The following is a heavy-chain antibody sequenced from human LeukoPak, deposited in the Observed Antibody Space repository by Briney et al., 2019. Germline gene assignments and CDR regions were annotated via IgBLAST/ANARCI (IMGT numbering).Heavy chain of an antibody. CDR1: GYTFTSYY. J-gene: IGHJ6*02. CDR3: ARDEIGAGGYSYGPESEKNYGMDV. D-gene: IGHD5-18*01. V-gene: IGHV1-46*01. CDR2: INPSGGST. Sequence: ASVKVSCKASGYTFTSYYMHWVRQAPGQGLEWMGIINPSGGSTSYAQKFRGRVTMTRDTSTSTVYMELSSLRSEDTAVYYCARDEIGAGGYSYGPESEKNYGMDVWGQGTTVTVSS.